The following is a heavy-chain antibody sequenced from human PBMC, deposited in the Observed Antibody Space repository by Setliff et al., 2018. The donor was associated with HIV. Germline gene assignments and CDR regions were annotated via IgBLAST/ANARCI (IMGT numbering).Heavy chain of an antibody. J-gene: IGHJ4*01. Sequence: SETLSVTCSVSGRSIDDSYWSWIRQSPGKGLEWIGFIKTSGRTNYKPSLKSRVTISLDTSKNQFSLRLNSVTATDTAVYYCARLAEDYYDSGTWEVDYWAHGTLVTVSS. CDR3: ARLAEDYYDSGTWEVDY. D-gene: IGHD3-10*01. CDR2: IKTSGRT. V-gene: IGHV4-4*09. CDR1: GRSIDDSY.